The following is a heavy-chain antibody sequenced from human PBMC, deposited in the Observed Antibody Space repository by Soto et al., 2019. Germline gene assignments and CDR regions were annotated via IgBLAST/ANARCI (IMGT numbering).Heavy chain of an antibody. J-gene: IGHJ4*02. CDR2: IWYDGSNK. D-gene: IGHD6-13*01. Sequence: GGSLRLSCAASGFTFSSYGMHWVRQAPGKGLEWVAVIWYDGSNKYYADSVKGRFTISRDNSKNTLYLQMNSLRAEDTAVYYCARRPPGDAADFDYWGQGTLVTVSS. CDR3: ARRPPGDAADFDY. V-gene: IGHV3-33*01. CDR1: GFTFSSYG.